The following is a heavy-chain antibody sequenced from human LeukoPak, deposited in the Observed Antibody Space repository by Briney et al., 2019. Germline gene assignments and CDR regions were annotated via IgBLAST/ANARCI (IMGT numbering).Heavy chain of an antibody. CDR3: ATDLGIAAAEDAFDI. V-gene: IGHV3-30-3*01. D-gene: IGHD6-13*01. J-gene: IGHJ3*02. CDR1: GFTFSSYA. Sequence: GGSLRLSCAASGFTFSSYAMHWVRQAPGKGLEWVAVISYDGSNKYYADSVKGRFTISRDNSKNTLYLQMNSLRAEDTAVYYCATDLGIAAAEDAFDIWGQGTMVTVSS. CDR2: ISYDGSNK.